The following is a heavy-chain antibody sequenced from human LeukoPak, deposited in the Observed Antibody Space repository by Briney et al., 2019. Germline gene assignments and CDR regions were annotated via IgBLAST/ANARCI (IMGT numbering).Heavy chain of an antibody. CDR2: MNPNSGNT. CDR3: ARIAAAGNRRLNY. D-gene: IGHD6-13*01. J-gene: IGHJ4*02. CDR1: GFTFTSYD. Sequence: ASVKVSCEASGFTFTSYDINWVRQATGQGLEWTGWMNPNSGNTGYAQKFQGRITMTRNTSVSTAYMELSSLTSEDTAVYYCARIAAAGNRRLNYWGQGTLVTVSS. V-gene: IGHV1-8*01.